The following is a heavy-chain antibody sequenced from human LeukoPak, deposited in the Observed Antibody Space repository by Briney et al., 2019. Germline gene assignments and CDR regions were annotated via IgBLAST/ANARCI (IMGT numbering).Heavy chain of an antibody. CDR2: IKQDGSVK. CDR3: ARASAIFGPFHFDY. Sequence: GGSLRLSCAASGFTFSNFWMNWVRQAPGKGLEWVANIKQDGSVKHYVDSVKGRFTISRDNAKNTLYLQMNSLRAEDTAVYYCARASAIFGPFHFDYWGQGTLVTVSS. D-gene: IGHD3-3*01. V-gene: IGHV3-7*04. J-gene: IGHJ4*02. CDR1: GFTFSNFW.